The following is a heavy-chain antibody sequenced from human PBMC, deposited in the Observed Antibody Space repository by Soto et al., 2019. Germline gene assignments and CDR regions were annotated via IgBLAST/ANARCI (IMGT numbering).Heavy chain of an antibody. Sequence: EVQLLESGGCLVQPGGSLRLSCAASGFTFSNFAMFWVRQAPGQGLEWVSAISRTGGAAHYADSVNGRFTISRDNSKNPLFLKMESLGAEHKAVYYCAKASDYIWVSYPSDLDYWGQGTLVTVSS. D-gene: IGHD3-16*02. CDR2: ISRTGGAA. J-gene: IGHJ4*02. V-gene: IGHV3-23*01. CDR1: GFTFSNFA. CDR3: AKASDYIWVSYPSDLDY.